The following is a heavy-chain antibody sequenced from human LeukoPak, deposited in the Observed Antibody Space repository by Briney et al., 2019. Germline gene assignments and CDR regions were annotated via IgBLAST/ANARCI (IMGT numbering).Heavy chain of an antibody. V-gene: IGHV3-9*01. D-gene: IGHD3-3*01. CDR1: GFTFDDYA. J-gene: IGHJ4*02. CDR3: AKAPSGWYYDFWSGYFDY. Sequence: GGSLRLSCAASGFTFDDYAMHWVLQAPGKGLEWVSGISWNSGSIGYADSVKGRFTISRDNAKNSLYLQMNSLRAEDTALYYCAKAPSGWYYDFWSGYFDYWGQGTLVTVSS. CDR2: ISWNSGSI.